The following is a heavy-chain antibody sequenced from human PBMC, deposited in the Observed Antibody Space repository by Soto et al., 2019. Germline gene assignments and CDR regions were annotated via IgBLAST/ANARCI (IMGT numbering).Heavy chain of an antibody. CDR1: GYTFTGYY. V-gene: IGHV1-2*02. J-gene: IGHJ4*02. CDR2: ISPKSGGT. CDR3: ARPPGYVSDWYYFDL. D-gene: IGHD3-9*01. Sequence: DSVKVSCKASGYTFTGYYMHWLRQAPGQGFEWMGRISPKSGGTKYAQKFQGRVTMTWDTSLNTAYMELSSLMFEDTAVYYCARPPGYVSDWYYFDLWGQGTLVTVSS.